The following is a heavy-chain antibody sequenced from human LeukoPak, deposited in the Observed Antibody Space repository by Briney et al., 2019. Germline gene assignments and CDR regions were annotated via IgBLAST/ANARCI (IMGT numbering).Heavy chain of an antibody. CDR3: AIAVNSRTNGYRWFAY. J-gene: IGHJ4*02. CDR1: GYRFTSFW. Sequence: GESLKISCQGSGYRFTSFWIGWVRPMPGKSLEWMGIIYPDASDTRYNPSFQGQVTISGDKSISTGYHQWSSLKVSDTAVDYFAIAVNSRTNGYRWFAYWGQGTLVTVSS. CDR2: IYPDASDT. D-gene: IGHD6-19*01. V-gene: IGHV5-51*01.